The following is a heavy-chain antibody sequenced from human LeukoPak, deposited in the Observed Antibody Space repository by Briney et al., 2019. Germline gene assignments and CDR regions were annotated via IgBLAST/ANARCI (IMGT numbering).Heavy chain of an antibody. Sequence: GGSLRLSCAASGFTFSNYAMSWVRQAPGKGLEWALTISNSDDSTYYADSVKGRFTISRDNPKNTLYLQMNSLTAEDTAIYYCAKATGNLGNWGQGTLVTVSS. V-gene: IGHV3-23*01. J-gene: IGHJ4*02. D-gene: IGHD1-1*01. CDR1: GFTFSNYA. CDR3: AKATGNLGN. CDR2: ISNSDDST.